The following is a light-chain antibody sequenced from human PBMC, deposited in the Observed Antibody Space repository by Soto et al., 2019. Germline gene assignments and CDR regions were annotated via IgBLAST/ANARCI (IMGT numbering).Light chain of an antibody. V-gene: IGKV3-20*01. CDR3: QQYNSYS. CDR1: QSVRSSY. J-gene: IGKJ1*01. Sequence: IVLTQSPGTLALSPGERATLSCRASQSVRSSYLAWYQQKTGQAPRLLIYDASRRATGIPDRFSGTASETDFTLTISGLEPEDFATYYCQQYNSYSFGQGTKVEIK. CDR2: DAS.